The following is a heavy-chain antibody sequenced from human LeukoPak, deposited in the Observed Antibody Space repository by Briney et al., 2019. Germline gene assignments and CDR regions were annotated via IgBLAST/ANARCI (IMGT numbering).Heavy chain of an antibody. Sequence: PSETLSLTCAVYGGSFSGYYWSWIRQPPGKGLEWIGYIYYSGSTYYNPSLKSRVTISVDTSKNQFSLKLSSVTAADTAVYYCARARYPVGDYYFDYWGQGTLVTVSS. CDR1: GGSFSGYY. CDR2: IYYSGST. V-gene: IGHV4-30-4*08. J-gene: IGHJ4*02. CDR3: ARARYPVGDYYFDY. D-gene: IGHD3-16*01.